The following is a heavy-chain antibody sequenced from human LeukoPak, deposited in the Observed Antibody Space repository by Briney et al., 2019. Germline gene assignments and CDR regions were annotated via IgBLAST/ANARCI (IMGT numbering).Heavy chain of an antibody. CDR3: AKTVGYSTGWGDYFDY. Sequence: PGGSLRLSYAASGFTFSSNAMSWVRQAPGKGLEWVSAVSGSGSSTHYADSVKGRFAISRDNSKNTLYLQMNSLRAEDTAVYYCAKTVGYSTGWGDYFDYWGQGTLVTVSS. D-gene: IGHD5-24*01. CDR2: VSGSGSST. V-gene: IGHV3-23*01. CDR1: GFTFSSNA. J-gene: IGHJ4*02.